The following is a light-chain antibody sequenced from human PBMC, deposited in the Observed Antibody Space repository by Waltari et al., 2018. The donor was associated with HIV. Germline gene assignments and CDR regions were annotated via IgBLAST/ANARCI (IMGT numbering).Light chain of an antibody. CDR3: QQYSDWPRA. CDR2: DSS. V-gene: IGKV3-15*01. CDR1: QSVSTY. J-gene: IGKJ1*01. Sequence: EIVVTQFPAALSVSPRDRASLSCTVSQSVSTYLAWYHQVPGQAPRLLISDSSNRATGVPVRFSGSGSGTHFILTISSLQSEDSGVYYCQQYSDWPRAFGLGTKVEV.